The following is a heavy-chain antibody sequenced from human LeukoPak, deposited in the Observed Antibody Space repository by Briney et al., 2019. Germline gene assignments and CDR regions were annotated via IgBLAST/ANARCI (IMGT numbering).Heavy chain of an antibody. CDR3: ARVASDSYDSSGYQPYFDY. D-gene: IGHD3-22*01. Sequence: SETLSLTSTVSGGSISSGDYYWSWIRQPPGKGLEWMGYIYYSGSTYYNPSLKSRVTISVDTSKNQFSLKLSSVTAADTAVYYCARVASDSYDSSGYQPYFDYWGQGTLVTVSS. V-gene: IGHV4-30-4*01. J-gene: IGHJ4*02. CDR1: GGSISSGDYY. CDR2: IYYSGST.